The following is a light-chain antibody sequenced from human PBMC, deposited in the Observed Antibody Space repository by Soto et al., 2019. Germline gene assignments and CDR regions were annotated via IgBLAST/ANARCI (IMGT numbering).Light chain of an antibody. CDR1: QGISSY. J-gene: IGKJ5*01. CDR3: QQYYSYPS. CDR2: AAS. Sequence: AIRMIQSPSSFSASTGDRVTITGRACQGISSYLAWYQQEPGKAPKLLIYAASTLQSGVPSRFSGSGSGTDFTLTIRCLKSEEFATDYCQQYYSYPSFGQGTRLEIK. V-gene: IGKV1-8*01.